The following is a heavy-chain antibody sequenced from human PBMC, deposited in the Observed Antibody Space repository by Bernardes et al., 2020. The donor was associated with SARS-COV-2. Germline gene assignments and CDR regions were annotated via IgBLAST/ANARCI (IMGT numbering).Heavy chain of an antibody. V-gene: IGHV3-73*01. Sequence: GGSLRLSCAASGFTFSGSAIQWVHQASGKGLEWIGRIRSKPKGYATTYAASLKGRFVISRDDSRHTAYLQIHSLKIDATAVYYCTGDYLYWDQGTLVSVSS. CDR2: IRSKPKGYAT. CDR1: GFTFSGSA. CDR3: TGDYLY. J-gene: IGHJ4*02. D-gene: IGHD4-17*01.